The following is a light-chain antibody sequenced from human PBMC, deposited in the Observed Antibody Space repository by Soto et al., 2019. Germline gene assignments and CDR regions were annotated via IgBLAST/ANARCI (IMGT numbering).Light chain of an antibody. CDR1: QSISTY. CDR3: QQTYRTHPT. CDR2: AAS. Sequence: DIQMTHSPSSLSASVGDRVTITCRASQSISTYLNWYQQKAGLAPKLLIYAASSLQSGVPSRFSGSGSGKDFTLTISSLQPEDFATYYCQQTYRTHPTFGQGTKVDIX. V-gene: IGKV1-39*01. J-gene: IGKJ1*01.